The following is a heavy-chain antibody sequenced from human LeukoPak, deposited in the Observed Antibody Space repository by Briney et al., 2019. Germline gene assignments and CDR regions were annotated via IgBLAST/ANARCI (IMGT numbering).Heavy chain of an antibody. D-gene: IGHD5-24*01. J-gene: IGHJ4*02. V-gene: IGHV3-23*01. CDR2: ITGSGDSGDRT. Sequence: GGSLRLSCAASEFTFSSYAMSWVRQAPGKGLEWVSAITGSGDSGDRTYYADSVKGRFTISRDNSKNTLYLQMNSLRAEDTAVYYCARGDRQIRGMATITHWGQGTLVTVSS. CDR1: EFTFSSYA. CDR3: ARGDRQIRGMATITH.